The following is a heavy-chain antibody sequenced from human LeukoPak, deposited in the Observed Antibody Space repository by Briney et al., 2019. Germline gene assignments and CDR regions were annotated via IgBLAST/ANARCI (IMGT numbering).Heavy chain of an antibody. Sequence: SQTLSLTCTVSGGSISIGGYYWNWIRQHPGKGLEWIGYIYYSGDTNYNPSLKSRVTISVDTSKNPFSLKLSSVTAADTAVYYCARAVAPAAIYDFQFDYWGQGTLVTVSS. CDR2: IYYSGDT. J-gene: IGHJ4*02. CDR3: ARAVAPAAIYDFQFDY. CDR1: GGSISIGGYY. V-gene: IGHV4-31*03. D-gene: IGHD2-2*02.